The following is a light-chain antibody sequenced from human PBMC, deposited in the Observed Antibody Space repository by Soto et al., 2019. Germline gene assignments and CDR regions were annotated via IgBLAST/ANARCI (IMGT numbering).Light chain of an antibody. CDR3: QQRSNWPRT. Sequence: EIVLTQSPATLSLSPGERGTLSCRASQGVSSYLAWYQQKPGQAPRLLIYDASNRATGVPARFSGSGSGTDFTLTISSLEPEDFAVYYCQQRSNWPRTFGPGTKVDIK. V-gene: IGKV3-11*01. CDR1: QGVSSY. CDR2: DAS. J-gene: IGKJ3*01.